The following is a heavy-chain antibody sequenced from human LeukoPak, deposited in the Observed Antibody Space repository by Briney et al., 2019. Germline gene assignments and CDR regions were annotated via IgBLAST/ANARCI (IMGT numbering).Heavy chain of an antibody. J-gene: IGHJ4*02. Sequence: GGSLRLSCAASGFTFSSYGMHWVRQAPGKGLEWVAVISYDGSNKYYADSVKGRFTISRDNSKNTLYLQMNSLRAEDTAVYYCAKDGLGFGELVYWGQGTLVTVSS. D-gene: IGHD3-10*01. CDR2: ISYDGSNK. CDR1: GFTFSSYG. V-gene: IGHV3-30*18. CDR3: AKDGLGFGELVY.